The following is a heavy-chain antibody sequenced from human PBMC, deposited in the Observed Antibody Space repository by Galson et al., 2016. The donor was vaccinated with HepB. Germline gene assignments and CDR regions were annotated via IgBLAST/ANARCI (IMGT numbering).Heavy chain of an antibody. J-gene: IGHJ3*02. D-gene: IGHD4-17*01. CDR1: GYTFTDFY. CDR3: ARLGTGTTVTIDAFDI. Sequence: SVKVSCKASGYTFTDFYIHWVRQAPGQGLEWMGWMNSDSGVTKYAQKFQGRVTMTRDTSISTAYVELSRLTSADTAVYYCARLGTGTTVTIDAFDIWGQGTMVTVSS. V-gene: IGHV1-2*02. CDR2: MNSDSGVT.